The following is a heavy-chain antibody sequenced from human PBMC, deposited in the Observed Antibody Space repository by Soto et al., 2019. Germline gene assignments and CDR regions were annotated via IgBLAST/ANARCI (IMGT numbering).Heavy chain of an antibody. Sequence: GGSLRVSCAASGFTFSSYARSWVRQAPGKGLEWVSAISGSGGSTYYTDSVKGRFTISRDNSENTLYLQMNSLRAEDTAVYYCARDLNSYGYDYFDYWGQGTLVTVSS. CDR1: GFTFSSYA. CDR2: ISGSGGST. V-gene: IGHV3-23*01. CDR3: ARDLNSYGYDYFDY. D-gene: IGHD5-18*01. J-gene: IGHJ4*02.